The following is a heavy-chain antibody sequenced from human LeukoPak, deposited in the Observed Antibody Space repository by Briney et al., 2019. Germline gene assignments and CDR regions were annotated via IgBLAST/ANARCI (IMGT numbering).Heavy chain of an antibody. Sequence: GGSVSLLCAASGFPFSSYAMHWVRQAPGKGLEYVSAISSNGGSTSYANSVKGRFTISRDNSKNTLYLQMGSLRAEDMAVYYCARSSIVVVSILDYWGQGTLVTVSS. CDR2: ISSNGGST. CDR1: GFPFSSYA. V-gene: IGHV3-64*01. D-gene: IGHD2-15*01. J-gene: IGHJ4*02. CDR3: ARSSIVVVSILDY.